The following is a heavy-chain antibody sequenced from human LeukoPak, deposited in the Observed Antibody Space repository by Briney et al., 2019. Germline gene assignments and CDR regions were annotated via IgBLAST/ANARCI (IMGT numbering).Heavy chain of an antibody. CDR3: ARTSGAWGNWFDP. J-gene: IGHJ5*02. Sequence: TSETLSLTCTVSGDSITSSSYYWGWIRQPPGKGLEWVGSIYYSGTTYYSPSLKSRVTISLDTSKNQFSLNLSSVTAADTAVYYCARTSGAWGNWFDPWGQGTLVTVSS. V-gene: IGHV4-39*01. CDR1: GDSITSSSYY. D-gene: IGHD5-12*01. CDR2: IYYSGTT.